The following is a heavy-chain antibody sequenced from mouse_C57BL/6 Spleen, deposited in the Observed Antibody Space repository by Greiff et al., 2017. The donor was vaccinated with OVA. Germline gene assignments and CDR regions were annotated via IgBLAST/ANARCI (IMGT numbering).Heavy chain of an antibody. CDR1: GFTFSSYA. V-gene: IGHV5-4*01. Sequence: EVQLVESGGGLVKPGGSLKLSCAASGFTFSSYAMSWVRQTPEKRLEWVATISDGGSYTYYPDNVKGRFTISRDNAKNNLYLQMSHLKSEDTAMYYCAREGELTGTPWFAYWGQGTLVTVSA. CDR2: ISDGGSYT. D-gene: IGHD4-1*01. J-gene: IGHJ3*01. CDR3: AREGELTGTPWFAY.